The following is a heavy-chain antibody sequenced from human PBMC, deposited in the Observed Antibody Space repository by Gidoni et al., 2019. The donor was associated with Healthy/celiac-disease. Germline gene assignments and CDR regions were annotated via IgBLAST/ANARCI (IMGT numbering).Heavy chain of an antibody. V-gene: IGHV1-69*01. CDR2: IIPIFGTA. CDR3: ARSTVVTPGSLNMDV. D-gene: IGHD2-21*02. CDR1: GGPFSSYA. J-gene: IGHJ6*02. Sequence: QVQLVQSGAAVKKPGSSVKVSCKASGGPFSSYALSWVPQAPGQGLERMGGIIPIFGTANYAQKFQGRVTITADESTSTAYMELSSLRSEDTAVYYCARSTVVTPGSLNMDVWGQGTTVTVSS.